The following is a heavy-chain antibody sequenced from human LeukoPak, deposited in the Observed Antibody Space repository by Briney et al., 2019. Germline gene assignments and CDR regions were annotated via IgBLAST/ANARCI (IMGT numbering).Heavy chain of an antibody. J-gene: IGHJ4*02. CDR1: GGSISSSSYY. CDR3: ARDLHSYGY. Sequence: SETLSLTCTVSGGSISSSSYYWGWIRQPPGKGLEWIGSIYYSGSTYYNLSLKSRVTISVDTSKNQFSLKLSSVTAADTAVYYCARDLHSYGYWGQGTRVTVSS. V-gene: IGHV4-39*02. CDR2: IYYSGST. D-gene: IGHD5-18*01.